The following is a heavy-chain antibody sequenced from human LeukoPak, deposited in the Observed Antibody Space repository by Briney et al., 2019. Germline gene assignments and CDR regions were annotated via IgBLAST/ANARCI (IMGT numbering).Heavy chain of an antibody. Sequence: SETLSLTCSVSGASVSSGKTYWSWIRQTPGKGLEWIGEVHLDGRTNYNPSLKSRLIMSVDLPENHISLKLTSVTAADTAVYYCAREGGFYRPLDYSGQGTLVTVSS. CDR1: GASVSSGKTY. CDR2: VHLDGRT. CDR3: AREGGFYRPLDY. D-gene: IGHD3-3*01. J-gene: IGHJ4*02. V-gene: IGHV4-61*03.